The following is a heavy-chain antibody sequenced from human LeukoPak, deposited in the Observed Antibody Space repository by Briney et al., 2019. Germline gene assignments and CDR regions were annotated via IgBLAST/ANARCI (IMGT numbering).Heavy chain of an antibody. Sequence: PGGSLRLSCAASGFTFSTYNMNWIRQAPGKGLEWVSYISSSTSTIYYADSVKGRFTISRGNAKNSLYLQMNGLRAEDTAVYYCARDGESFSFSFDYWGQGTLVTVSS. CDR3: ARDGESFSFSFDY. CDR1: GFTFSTYN. CDR2: ISSSTSTI. V-gene: IGHV3-48*01. J-gene: IGHJ4*02. D-gene: IGHD1-26*01.